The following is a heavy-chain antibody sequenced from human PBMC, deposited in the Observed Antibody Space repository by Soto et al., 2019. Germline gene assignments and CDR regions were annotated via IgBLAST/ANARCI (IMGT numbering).Heavy chain of an antibody. CDR1: GFACSSQA. Sequence: CGSLGLSCAASGFACSSQAMRWLQQTPGKGLEWVSAISGSGGSTYYADSVKGRFTISRDNSKNTLYLQMNSLTAEDTAVYYCAKDSFYDFWSGSNWVPGYFDYWGQGTLVTVSS. CDR2: ISGSGGST. V-gene: IGHV3-23*01. J-gene: IGHJ4*02. D-gene: IGHD3-3*01. CDR3: AKDSFYDFWSGSNWVPGYFDY.